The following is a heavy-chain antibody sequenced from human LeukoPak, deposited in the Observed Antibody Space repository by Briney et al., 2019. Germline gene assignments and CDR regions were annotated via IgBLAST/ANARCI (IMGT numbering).Heavy chain of an antibody. V-gene: IGHV4-34*01. CDR3: ASSGSGSYYNFDY. Sequence: PSETLSLTCAVYGGSLSGYYWSWIRQPPGKGLEWIGEINHSGTTNYNPSLKSRVTISLATSKNQFSLKLSSVTAADTAVYYCASSGSGSYYNFDYWGQGTLVTVSS. D-gene: IGHD3-10*01. CDR1: GGSLSGYY. J-gene: IGHJ4*02. CDR2: INHSGTT.